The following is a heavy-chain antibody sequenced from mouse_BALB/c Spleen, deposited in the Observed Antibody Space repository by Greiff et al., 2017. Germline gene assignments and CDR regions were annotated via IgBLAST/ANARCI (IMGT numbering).Heavy chain of an antibody. CDR2: IDPANGNT. J-gene: IGHJ4*01. Sequence: EVQLKESGAELVKPGASVKLSCTASGFNIKDTYMHWVKQRPEQGLEWIGRIDPANGNTKYDPKFQGKATITADTSSNTAYLQLSSLTSEDTAVYYCARIYYGHAMDYWGQGTSVTVSS. V-gene: IGHV14-3*02. CDR3: ARIYYGHAMDY. CDR1: GFNIKDTY. D-gene: IGHD2-1*01.